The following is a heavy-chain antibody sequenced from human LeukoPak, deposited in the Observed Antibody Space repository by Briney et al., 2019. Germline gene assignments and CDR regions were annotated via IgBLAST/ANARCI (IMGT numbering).Heavy chain of an antibody. CDR2: ISGSGSAT. V-gene: IGHV3-23*01. J-gene: IGHJ4*02. CDR3: AKDEGYSSGGPSYFDY. D-gene: IGHD6-19*01. CDR1: GFTFNNYA. Sequence: PGGSLRLSCAASGFTFNNYAMNWVRQAPGKGLEFVSSISGSGSATYYGDSVKGRFTISRDNSKNRAYLQMNSLTAEDTAVYHCAKDEGYSSGGPSYFDYWGQGILVTVSS.